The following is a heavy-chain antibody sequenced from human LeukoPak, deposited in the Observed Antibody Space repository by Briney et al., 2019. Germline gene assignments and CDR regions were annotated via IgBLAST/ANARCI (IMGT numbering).Heavy chain of an antibody. D-gene: IGHD3-16*02. V-gene: IGHV3-7*01. J-gene: IGHJ4*02. CDR2: IKQDGSEK. CDR1: GFTFSNHW. Sequence: GGALRLFCVASGFTFSNHWMGWVRQAPGKGLEGVANIKQDGSEKNYVGSVKGRFTIPRDNARNSLYLHLHSLRAADTAVYYCARDPPLGGYWGQGTLVTVSS. CDR3: ARDPPLGGY.